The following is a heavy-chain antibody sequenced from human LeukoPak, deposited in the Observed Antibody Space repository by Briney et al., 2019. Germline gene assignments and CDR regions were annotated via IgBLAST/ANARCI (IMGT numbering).Heavy chain of an antibody. V-gene: IGHV3-21*01. CDR2: ISSSSSYI. CDR1: GFTFSSYC. J-gene: IGHJ6*02. D-gene: IGHD3-22*01. Sequence: PGGSLRLSCAASGFTFSSYCMNWVRQAPGKGLEWVSSISSSSSYIYYADSVKGRFTIARDNAKNPVYLQMNRLRAEDTAVYYCAGIYDSSGYYQYYYYGMDVWGQGTTVTVSS. CDR3: AGIYDSSGYYQYYYYGMDV.